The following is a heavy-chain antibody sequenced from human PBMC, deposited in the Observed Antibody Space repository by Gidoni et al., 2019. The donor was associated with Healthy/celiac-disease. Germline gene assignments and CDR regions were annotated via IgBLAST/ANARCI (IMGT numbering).Heavy chain of an antibody. CDR1: GLTLSRSS. CDR3: ARDFSNTYYDFWSGYYPFGY. D-gene: IGHD3-3*01. V-gene: IGHV3-21*01. Sequence: EVQLVASGGGLVKPGGSLRLSCAPSGLTLSRSSMNWVRQAPGKGLEWVSSISSSSSYIYYADSGKCRFTISRDNAKNSLYLQMNLLRAEDTAVYYCARDFSNTYYDFWSGYYPFGYWGQGTLVTVSS. J-gene: IGHJ4*02. CDR2: ISSSSSYI.